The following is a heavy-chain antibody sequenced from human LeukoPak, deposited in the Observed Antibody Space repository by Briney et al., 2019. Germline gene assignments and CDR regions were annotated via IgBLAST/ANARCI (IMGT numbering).Heavy chain of an antibody. CDR3: AKPREGSSSWYAAG. Sequence: PGRSLRLSCAASGFTFSSYGLHWVRQAPGKGLEWVAVISYDGSNKYYADSVKGRFTISRDNSKNTLYLQMNSLRAGDTAVYYCAKPREGSSSWYAAGWGQGTLVTVSS. J-gene: IGHJ4*02. D-gene: IGHD6-13*01. CDR1: GFTFSSYG. CDR2: ISYDGSNK. V-gene: IGHV3-30*18.